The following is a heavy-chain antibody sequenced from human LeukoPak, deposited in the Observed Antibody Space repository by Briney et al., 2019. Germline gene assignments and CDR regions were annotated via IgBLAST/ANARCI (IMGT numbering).Heavy chain of an antibody. CDR1: GFTFSSYW. Sequence: PGGSLRLSCAASGFTFSSYWMSWVRQAPGKGLEWVSYISSSGSTIYYADSVKGRFTISRDNAKNSLYLQMNSLRAEDTAVYYCARADVVVPAAVPYYYMDVWGKGTTVTVSS. V-gene: IGHV3-48*04. CDR2: ISSSGSTI. J-gene: IGHJ6*03. D-gene: IGHD2-2*01. CDR3: ARADVVVPAAVPYYYMDV.